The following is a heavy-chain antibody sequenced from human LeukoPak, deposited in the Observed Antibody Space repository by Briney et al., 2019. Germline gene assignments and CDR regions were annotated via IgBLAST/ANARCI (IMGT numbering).Heavy chain of an antibody. V-gene: IGHV1-18*01. CDR1: GYTFTSYG. CDR2: ISAYNGNT. D-gene: IGHD6-13*01. Sequence: ASLKVSCKASGYTFTSYGISWARQAPGQGLEWMGWISAYNGNTNYAQKLQGRVTMTTDTSTSTAYMELRSLRSDDTAVYYCARDPYSSSWYNWFDPWGQGTLVTVSS. CDR3: ARDPYSSSWYNWFDP. J-gene: IGHJ5*02.